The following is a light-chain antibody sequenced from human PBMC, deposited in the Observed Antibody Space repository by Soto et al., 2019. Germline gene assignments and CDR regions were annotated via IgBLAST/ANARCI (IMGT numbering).Light chain of an antibody. V-gene: IGKV1-39*01. CDR1: QAISTY. CDR3: QQSYNSPPA. Sequence: IQMTQSPSSLSASVGDRVTITCRASQAISTYLNWYQQKPGKAPKLLIYAASSLQSGVPSRFTGSGSGTDFTLTISSLQPEDFATYYCQQSYNSPPAFGPGTTVDIK. J-gene: IGKJ3*01. CDR2: AAS.